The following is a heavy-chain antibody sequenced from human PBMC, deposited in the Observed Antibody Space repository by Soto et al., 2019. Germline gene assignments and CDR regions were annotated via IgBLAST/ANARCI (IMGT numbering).Heavy chain of an antibody. V-gene: IGHV4-59*08. CDR3: ARGLTIFGVVPPNDFDY. Sequence: PSETLSLTCTVSGGSISSYYWSWIRQPPGKGLEWIGYIYYSGSTNYNPSLKSRVTISVDTSKNQFSLKLSSVTAADTAVYYCARGLTIFGVVPPNDFDYWGQGTLVTVSS. D-gene: IGHD3-3*01. CDR2: IYYSGST. CDR1: GGSISSYY. J-gene: IGHJ4*02.